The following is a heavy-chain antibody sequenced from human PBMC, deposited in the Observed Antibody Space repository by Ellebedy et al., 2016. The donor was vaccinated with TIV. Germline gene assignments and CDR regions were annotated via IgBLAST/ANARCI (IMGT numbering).Heavy chain of an antibody. CDR2: LYPDAKT. J-gene: IGHJ5*02. Sequence: GGSLRLSCEASGIIVGAYFMNWVRQAPGKGLEWVSVLYPDAKTNYTDSVNGRFIVSRDSSKNTLYLQMNSLTAEDTAVYYCARDPGGGGDFGDNWFDPWGQGTLVTVSS. CDR3: ARDPGGGGDFGDNWFDP. CDR1: GIIVGAYF. V-gene: IGHV3-66*01. D-gene: IGHD2-21*01.